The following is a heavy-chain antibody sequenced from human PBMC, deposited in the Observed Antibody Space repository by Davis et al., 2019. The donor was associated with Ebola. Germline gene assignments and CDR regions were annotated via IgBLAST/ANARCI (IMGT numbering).Heavy chain of an antibody. D-gene: IGHD5-12*01. Sequence: PGGSLRLSCAASGFTFRIYSMNWVRQAPGKGLEWVSSISSGSTSMSYADSVKGRFTISRDNAKNSLYLQMNSLRAEDTAVYYCARDPGYEFDYWGQGTPVTVSS. V-gene: IGHV3-21*06. CDR2: ISSGSTSM. CDR1: GFTFRIYS. J-gene: IGHJ4*02. CDR3: ARDPGYEFDY.